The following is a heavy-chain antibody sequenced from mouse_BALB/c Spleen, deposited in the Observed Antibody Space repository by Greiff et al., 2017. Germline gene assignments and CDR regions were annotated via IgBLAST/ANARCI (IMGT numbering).Heavy chain of an antibody. CDR3: ARHKNYGSRGDYFDY. J-gene: IGHJ2*01. D-gene: IGHD1-1*01. V-gene: IGHV5-6*01. CDR2: ISSGGSYT. Sequence: VQLQQSGGDLVKPGGSLKLSCAASGFTFSSYGMSWVRQTPDKRLEWVATISSGGSYTYYPDSVKGRFTISRDNAKNTLYLQMSSLKSEDTAMYYCARHKNYGSRGDYFDYWGQGTTLTVSS. CDR1: GFTFSSYG.